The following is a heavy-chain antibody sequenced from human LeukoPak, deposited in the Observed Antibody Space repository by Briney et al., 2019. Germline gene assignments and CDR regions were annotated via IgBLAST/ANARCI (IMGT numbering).Heavy chain of an antibody. D-gene: IGHD6-19*01. CDR3: AKGHSSGWGSFDY. J-gene: IGHJ4*02. CDR2: ISGSGGST. V-gene: IGHV3-23*01. CDR1: GFTFSSYG. Sequence: GGSLRLSCAASGFTFSSYGMSWVRQAPGKGLEWVSAISGSGGSTYYADSVKGRFTISRDNSKNTLYLQINSLRAEDTAVYYCAKGHSSGWGSFDYWAREPWSPSPQ.